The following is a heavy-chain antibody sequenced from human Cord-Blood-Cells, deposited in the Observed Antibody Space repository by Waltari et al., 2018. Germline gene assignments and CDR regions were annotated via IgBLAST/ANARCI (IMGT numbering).Heavy chain of an antibody. CDR2: IIPIFGTA. J-gene: IGHJ3*02. D-gene: IGHD3-9*01. CDR3: ARRLRYFDWLLYAFDI. V-gene: IGHV1-69*01. CDR1: GGTFSSHP. Sequence: QVQLVQSGAEVKKPGSSVKVSCKAAGGTFSSHPTSWGGQAPGKGLEWMGGIIPIFGTANYAQKFQGRVTITADESTSTAYMELSSLRSEDTAVYYCARRLRYFDWLLYAFDIWGQGTMVTVSS.